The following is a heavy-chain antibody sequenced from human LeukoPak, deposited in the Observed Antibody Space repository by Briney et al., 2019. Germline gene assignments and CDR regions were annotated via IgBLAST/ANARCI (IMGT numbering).Heavy chain of an antibody. V-gene: IGHV4-39*07. CDR1: GGSISSSSYY. CDR3: ARAKPIAVADY. J-gene: IGHJ4*02. D-gene: IGHD6-19*01. Sequence: SETLSLTCTVSGGSISSSSYYWGWIRQPPGKGLEWIGSIYYSGSTYYNPSLKSRVTISVDTSKNQFSLKLSSVTAADTAVYYCARAKPIAVADYWGQGTLVTVSS. CDR2: IYYSGST.